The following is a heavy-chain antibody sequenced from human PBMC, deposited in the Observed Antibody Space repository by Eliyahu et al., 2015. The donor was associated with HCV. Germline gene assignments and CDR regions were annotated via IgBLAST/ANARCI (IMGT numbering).Heavy chain of an antibody. V-gene: IGHV1-2*04. CDR2: INPNSGGT. Sequence: QVQLVQSGAEVKKPGASVKVSCKASGYTFTGYYMHWVRQAPGQGLEWMGWINPNSGGTNYAQKFQGWVTMTRDTSISTAYMELSRLRSDDTAVYYCAISAPNYDILTPYYYYYGMDVWGQGTTVTVSS. CDR1: GYTFTGYY. CDR3: AISAPNYDILTPYYYYYGMDV. D-gene: IGHD3-9*01. J-gene: IGHJ6*02.